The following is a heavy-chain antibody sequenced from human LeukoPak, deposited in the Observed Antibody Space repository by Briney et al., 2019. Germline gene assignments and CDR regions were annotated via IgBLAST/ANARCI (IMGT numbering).Heavy chain of an antibody. CDR1: GFTFSSYG. CDR2: ISYDGSNK. Sequence: PGGSLRLSCAASGFTFSSYGMHWVRQAPGKGLEWVAVISYDGSNKYYADSVKGRFTISRDNSKNTLYLQMNSLRAEDTAVYYCAREVKDADYFDYWGQGTLVTVSS. CDR3: AREVKDADYFDY. J-gene: IGHJ4*02. V-gene: IGHV3-30*03.